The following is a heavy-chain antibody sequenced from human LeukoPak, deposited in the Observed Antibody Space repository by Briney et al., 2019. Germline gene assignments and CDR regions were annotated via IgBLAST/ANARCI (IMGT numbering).Heavy chain of an antibody. CDR2: FDPEDGET. D-gene: IGHD5-12*01. Sequence: ASVKVSCKVSGYTLTELSMHWVRQAPGIGLEWMGGFDPEDGETIYAQKFQGRVTMTEDTSTDTAYMELSSLRSEDTAVYYCATGEIYGGYGGDYFDYWGQGTLVTVSS. V-gene: IGHV1-24*01. CDR1: GYTLTELS. CDR3: ATGEIYGGYGGDYFDY. J-gene: IGHJ4*02.